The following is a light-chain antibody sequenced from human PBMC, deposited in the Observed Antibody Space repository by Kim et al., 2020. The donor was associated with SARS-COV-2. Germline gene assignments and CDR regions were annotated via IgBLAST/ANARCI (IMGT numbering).Light chain of an antibody. V-gene: IGLV5-39*01. CDR1: SDINVNTYN. J-gene: IGLJ3*02. Sequence: QPVLTQPTSLSTSPGASARFTCTLRSDINVNTYNIYWYQQKPGSLPHYPLRFKSASNNQQGSGVPSRFSGSKDASTNAGLLLISGLQSEDEADYYCAIWYSNTWVFGGGTQLTVL. CDR2: FKSASNN. CDR3: AIWYSNTWV.